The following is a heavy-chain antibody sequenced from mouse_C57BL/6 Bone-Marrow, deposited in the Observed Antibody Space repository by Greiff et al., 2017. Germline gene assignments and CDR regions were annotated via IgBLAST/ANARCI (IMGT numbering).Heavy chain of an antibody. CDR1: GFSLTSYG. V-gene: IGHV2-2*01. CDR3: ARKGTTVDYWYFDV. J-gene: IGHJ1*03. Sequence: QVQLQQSGPGLVQPSQSLSITCTVSGFSLTSYGVHWVRQSPGKGLEWLGVIWSGGSTDYNAAFISRLSISKDNSKSQVFFKMNSLQADDTAKYYCARKGTTVDYWYFDVWGTGTTVTVSS. D-gene: IGHD1-1*01. CDR2: IWSGGST.